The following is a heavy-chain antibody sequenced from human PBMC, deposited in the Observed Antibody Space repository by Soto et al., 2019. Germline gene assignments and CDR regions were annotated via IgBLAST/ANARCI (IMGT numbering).Heavy chain of an antibody. J-gene: IGHJ4*02. Sequence: ASVKVSCKASGYTFTSYGISWVRQAPGQGLEWMGGIIPIFGTANYAQKFQGRVTITADESTSTAYMELSSLRSEDTAVYYCARGPQWLAPDYWGQGTLVTVSS. CDR1: GYTFTSYG. D-gene: IGHD6-19*01. V-gene: IGHV1-69*13. CDR3: ARGPQWLAPDY. CDR2: IIPIFGTA.